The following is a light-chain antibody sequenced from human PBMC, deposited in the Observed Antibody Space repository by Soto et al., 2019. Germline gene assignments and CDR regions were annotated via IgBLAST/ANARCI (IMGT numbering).Light chain of an antibody. Sequence: EIELTQSPGTLSLSPGERATLSCRASQSVSNNYLAWYQQKPGQAPRLLIYGASSRATGIPDRFSGSGSGTDFTLTISRLEPEDFAVYYCQQYGSSPLTFGQGTRLEIK. CDR3: QQYGSSPLT. CDR1: QSVSNNY. V-gene: IGKV3-20*01. CDR2: GAS. J-gene: IGKJ5*01.